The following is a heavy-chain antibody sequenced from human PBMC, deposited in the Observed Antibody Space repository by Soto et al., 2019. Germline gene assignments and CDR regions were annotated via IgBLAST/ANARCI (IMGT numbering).Heavy chain of an antibody. J-gene: IGHJ4*02. V-gene: IGHV3-30-3*01. CDR2: ISHDGSNE. Sequence: GGSLRLSCAASGFTFSNYVMNWVRKAPGKGLEWVAVISHDGSNEYYADSVKGRFTISRDNSKNTLCLQMNSLRVEDTAVYYCASLYYYDNSGNLYPFDYWGQGTLVTVSS. CDR1: GFTFSNYV. D-gene: IGHD3-22*01. CDR3: ASLYYYDNSGNLYPFDY.